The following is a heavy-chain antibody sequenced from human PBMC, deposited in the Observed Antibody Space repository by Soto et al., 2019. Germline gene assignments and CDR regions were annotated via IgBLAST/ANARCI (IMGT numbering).Heavy chain of an antibody. D-gene: IGHD4-17*01. Sequence: EVQLVESGGGLVKAWGSLRLSCAASGFTFSRYSMKWVRQAPGKGLEWVSSISSSSGYIYYADSVKGRFTISRDNAKNSLFLQMNSLRAEDTAVYYCARDTVTNNWFDPWGQGTLVTVSS. V-gene: IGHV3-21*06. CDR3: ARDTVTNNWFDP. CDR1: GFTFSRYS. J-gene: IGHJ5*02. CDR2: ISSSSGYI.